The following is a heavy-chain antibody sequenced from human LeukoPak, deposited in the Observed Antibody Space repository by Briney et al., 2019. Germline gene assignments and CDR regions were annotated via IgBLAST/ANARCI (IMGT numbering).Heavy chain of an antibody. Sequence: PGGSLRLSCAASGFTFDDYAMHWVRQAPGKGLEWVSGISWNSGSIGYADSVKGRFTISRDNAKNSPYLQMNSLRAEDTALYYCAKDKARASVEMAPLDYWGQGTLVTVSS. D-gene: IGHD5-24*01. CDR3: AKDKARASVEMAPLDY. J-gene: IGHJ4*02. CDR1: GFTFDDYA. CDR2: ISWNSGSI. V-gene: IGHV3-9*01.